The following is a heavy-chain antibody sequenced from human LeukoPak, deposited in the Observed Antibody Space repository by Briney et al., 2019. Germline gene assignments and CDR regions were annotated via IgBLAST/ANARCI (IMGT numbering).Heavy chain of an antibody. CDR1: GFTFSSYG. CDR2: ISYDGSNK. CDR3: AKGEYYYDSSGMSDY. D-gene: IGHD3-22*01. Sequence: GGSLRLSCAAPGFTFSSYGMHWVRQAPGKGLEWVAVISYDGSNKYYADSVKGRFTISRDNSKNTLYLQMNSLRAEDTAVYYCAKGEYYYDSSGMSDYWGQGTLVTVSS. J-gene: IGHJ4*02. V-gene: IGHV3-30*18.